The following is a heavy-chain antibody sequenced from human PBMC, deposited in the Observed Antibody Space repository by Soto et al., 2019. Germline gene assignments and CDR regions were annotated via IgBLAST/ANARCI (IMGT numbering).Heavy chain of an antibody. D-gene: IGHD3-10*01. Sequence: SETLSLTCTVSGGSISSYYWSWIRQPPGKGLEWIGYIYYSGSTNYNPSLKSRVTISVDTSKNQFSLKLSSVTAADTAVYYCARHGSGSAVWFDPSGQGTLVTVSS. CDR2: IYYSGST. CDR1: GGSISSYY. CDR3: ARHGSGSAVWFDP. J-gene: IGHJ5*02. V-gene: IGHV4-59*01.